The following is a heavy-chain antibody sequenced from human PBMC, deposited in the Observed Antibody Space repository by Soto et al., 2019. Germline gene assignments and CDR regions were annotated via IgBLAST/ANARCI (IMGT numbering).Heavy chain of an antibody. J-gene: IGHJ3*01. V-gene: IGHV1-18*04. CDR1: GYTFSDYG. CDR2: ISDYRVDA. CDR3: ARPQRGDDVKNAFDL. Sequence: ASVKVSCKASGYTFSDYGITWVRQAPGQGLEWMGWISDYRVDAKYAEKLLGRVSMTMDTSTSIAYMELASLRSDDTAVYYCARPQRGDDVKNAFDLWGQGTMVTVSS. D-gene: IGHD2-21*02.